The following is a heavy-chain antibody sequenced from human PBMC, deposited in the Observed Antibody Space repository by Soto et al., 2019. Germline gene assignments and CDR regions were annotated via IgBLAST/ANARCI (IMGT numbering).Heavy chain of an antibody. J-gene: IGHJ4*02. CDR3: ARGLRYFAWLSPYYFDY. CDR1: GGSISSSSYY. CDR2: IYYSGST. D-gene: IGHD3-9*01. V-gene: IGHV4-39*01. Sequence: QLQLQESGPGLVKPSETLSLTCTVSGGSISSSSYYWGWIRQPPGKGLEWIGSIYYSGSTYYNPSLKSRVTISVDPSKNQFSLKLSSVTAAAPAVYYCARGLRYFAWLSPYYFDYWGQGTLVTVSS.